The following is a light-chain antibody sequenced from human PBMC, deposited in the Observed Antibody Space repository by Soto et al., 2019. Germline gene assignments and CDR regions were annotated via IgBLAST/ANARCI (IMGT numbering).Light chain of an antibody. J-gene: IGLJ2*01. V-gene: IGLV1-51*01. Sequence: QSVLTQSPSVSAAPGQKVTISCSGSSSNIGSNYVYWYQKVPGTAPKLLIYENDKRPSGIPDRFSGSKSATSATLAIIGLQTGDEAEYYCGTWDSSLSAHVVFGGGTKLTVL. CDR3: GTWDSSLSAHVV. CDR1: SSNIGSNY. CDR2: END.